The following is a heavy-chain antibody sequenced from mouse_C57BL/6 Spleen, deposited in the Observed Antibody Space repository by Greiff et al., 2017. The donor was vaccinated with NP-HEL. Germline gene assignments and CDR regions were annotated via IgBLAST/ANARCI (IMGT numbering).Heavy chain of an antibody. Sequence: QVQLQQSGAELARPGASVKLSCKASGYTFTSYGISWVKQRTGQGLERIGEIFPRSGNTYYTEKFKGKATLTADKSSSTGYLELRSLTSEDSAVYFCAREGVASYDFDDWGQGTTLTVSS. D-gene: IGHD1-1*02. J-gene: IGHJ2*01. CDR1: GYTFTSYG. CDR2: IFPRSGNT. CDR3: AREGVASYDFDD. V-gene: IGHV1-81*01.